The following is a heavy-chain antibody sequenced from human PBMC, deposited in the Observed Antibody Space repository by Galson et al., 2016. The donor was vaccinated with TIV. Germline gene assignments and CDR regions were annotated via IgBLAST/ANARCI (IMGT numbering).Heavy chain of an antibody. CDR1: GDSISSLY. V-gene: IGHV4-59*11. CDR2: IHNSGST. CDR3: ARDCYGLRSAPCS. D-gene: IGHD3-16*01. J-gene: IGHJ5*02. Sequence: LSLTCAVAGDSISSLYWIWIRQPPGEGLEWIGYIHNSGSTSYNPSLKSRVTISADTSKNQCSLKLNSVTAADTAVYYCARDCYGLRSAPCSWGQGTLVTVSS.